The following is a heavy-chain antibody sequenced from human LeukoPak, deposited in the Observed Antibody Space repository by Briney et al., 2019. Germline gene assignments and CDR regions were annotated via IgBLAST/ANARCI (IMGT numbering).Heavy chain of an antibody. Sequence: GGSLRLSCAASGFTFSDFYMGWIRQAPGKGLEWVSYTSGSGIYINYADSVKGRFTISRDNAMNSLYLQMNSLRAEDTAVYYCATGTQIREADYWGQGTLVTVSS. CDR1: GFTFSDFY. J-gene: IGHJ4*02. CDR2: TSGSGIYI. CDR3: ATGTQIREADY. V-gene: IGHV3-11*01. D-gene: IGHD3-10*01.